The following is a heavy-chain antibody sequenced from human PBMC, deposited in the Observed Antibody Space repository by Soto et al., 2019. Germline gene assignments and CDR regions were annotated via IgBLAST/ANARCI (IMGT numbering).Heavy chain of an antibody. Sequence: ASVKVSCKASGYTFTGYYMHWVRQAPGQGLEWMGWINPNSGGTNYAQKFQGWVTMTRDTSISTAYMELSRLRSDDTAVYYCASFYYDILTGPPSPYYGMDVWGQVPTGTVSS. CDR1: GYTFTGYY. CDR3: ASFYYDILTGPPSPYYGMDV. V-gene: IGHV1-2*04. D-gene: IGHD3-9*01. CDR2: INPNSGGT. J-gene: IGHJ6*02.